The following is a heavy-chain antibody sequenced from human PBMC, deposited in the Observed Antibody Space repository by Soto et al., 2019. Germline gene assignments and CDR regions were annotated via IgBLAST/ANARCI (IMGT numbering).Heavy chain of an antibody. J-gene: IGHJ4*02. CDR3: ARESAGTYYFDY. Sequence: SQTLSLTCAISGDSVSSNSAAWNWIRQSPSRGHEWLGRAYYRSKWYNDYAVPVKSRITINPDTTKNQISLQVNSVAPEDTAVYYCARESAGTYYFDYWGQGTMVTVSS. CDR2: AYYRSKWYN. CDR1: GDSVSSNSAA. D-gene: IGHD6-19*01. V-gene: IGHV6-1*01.